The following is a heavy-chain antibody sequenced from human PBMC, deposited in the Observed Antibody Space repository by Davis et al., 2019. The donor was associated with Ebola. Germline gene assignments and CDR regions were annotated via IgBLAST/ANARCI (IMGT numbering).Heavy chain of an antibody. Sequence: PGGPLRLPCAASGFTFSTSAMSWARQAPGKGLEWVAFIREDGSSKYYADSVKGRFTSTRDNSKNTLYLQMNSLRAEDTAVYYCAKTYTIVGVVLNWYFGLWGRGTLVTVSS. V-gene: IGHV3-30*02. CDR3: AKTYTIVGVVLNWYFGL. D-gene: IGHD3-3*01. CDR1: GFTFSTSA. J-gene: IGHJ2*01. CDR2: IREDGSSK.